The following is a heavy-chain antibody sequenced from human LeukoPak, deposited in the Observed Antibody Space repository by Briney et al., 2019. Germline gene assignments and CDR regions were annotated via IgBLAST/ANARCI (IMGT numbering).Heavy chain of an antibody. V-gene: IGHV3-23*01. J-gene: IGHJ5*02. Sequence: GGSLRLSCAASGFTFRSYGMHWVRQAPGKGLEWVSGISPSGGITYYTDSVKGRFTISRDNSKNTVSLQMNSLRAEDTAVYYCAHPTEYSSSWYGNWFDPWGQGTLVTVSS. CDR3: AHPTEYSSSWYGNWFDP. CDR2: ISPSGGIT. D-gene: IGHD6-13*01. CDR1: GFTFRSYG.